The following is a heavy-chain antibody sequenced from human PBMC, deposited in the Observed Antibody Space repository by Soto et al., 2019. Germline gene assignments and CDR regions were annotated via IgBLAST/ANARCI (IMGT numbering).Heavy chain of an antibody. CDR2: ISYDGSNK. Sequence: GGSLRLSCAASGFTFSSYAMHWVRQAPGKGLEWVAVISYDGSNKYYADSVKGRFTISRDNSKNTLYLQMNSLRAEDTAVYYCARDHGYSVYYYGMDVWGQGTTVTVSS. CDR3: ARDHGYSVYYYGMDV. D-gene: IGHD5-18*01. V-gene: IGHV3-30-3*01. J-gene: IGHJ6*02. CDR1: GFTFSSYA.